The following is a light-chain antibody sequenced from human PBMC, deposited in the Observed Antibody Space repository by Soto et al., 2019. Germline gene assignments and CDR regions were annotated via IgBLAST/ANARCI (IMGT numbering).Light chain of an antibody. CDR2: YAA. Sequence: IVMTQSLPTLSVSPGERATLSCRARQSLRSNLAWYQQKPGHPPPLLIYYAATTATGIPARFSGSGSGTEFTLTISSLEPKDFAVYYCQQYSNSPPLTSG. CDR1: QSLRSN. CDR3: QQYSNSPPLT. V-gene: IGKV3-15*01. J-gene: IGKJ4*01.